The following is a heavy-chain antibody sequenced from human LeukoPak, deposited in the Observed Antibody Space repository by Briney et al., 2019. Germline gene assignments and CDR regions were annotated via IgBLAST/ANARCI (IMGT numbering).Heavy chain of an antibody. J-gene: IGHJ4*02. CDR1: GFTFSSYS. CDR3: AKIEVVLDDF. CDR2: ITNDGRNK. D-gene: IGHD2-21*01. V-gene: IGHV3-30*02. Sequence: GGSLRLSCAASGFTFSSYSMNWVRQAPGKGLEWVTFITNDGRNKYYADSVKGRFTISRDNSKNTLYLQMNSLITEDTAVYYCAKIEVVLDDFWGQGTLVTVSS.